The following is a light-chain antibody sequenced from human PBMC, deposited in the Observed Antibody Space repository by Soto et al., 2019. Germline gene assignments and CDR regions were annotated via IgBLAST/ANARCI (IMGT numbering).Light chain of an antibody. Sequence: EIVLTQSPATLSLSPGERATLSSRASQRFSSTDIVWYQHKPGQAPRLLIYGAYSRATGIPDRFSGSGSGTDFTLTISRLEPEDFAIYYCQPFGNSARTFGQGTEVEV. CDR2: GAY. CDR3: QPFGNSART. J-gene: IGKJ1*01. V-gene: IGKV3-20*01. CDR1: QRFSSTD.